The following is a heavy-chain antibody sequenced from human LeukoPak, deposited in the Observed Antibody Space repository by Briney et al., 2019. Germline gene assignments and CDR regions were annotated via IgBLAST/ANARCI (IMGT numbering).Heavy chain of an antibody. CDR3: ARFCAQGWSIYYYYYMDV. Sequence: PGGSLRLSCAASGFTFSSYEMNWVRQAPGKGLEWVSYISSSGSTVYYADSVKGRFTISRDNAKNSLYLQMNSLRAEDTAVYYCARFCAQGWSIYYYYYMDVWGKGTTVTISS. CDR2: ISSSGSTV. V-gene: IGHV3-48*03. CDR1: GFTFSSYE. J-gene: IGHJ6*03. D-gene: IGHD2-21*01.